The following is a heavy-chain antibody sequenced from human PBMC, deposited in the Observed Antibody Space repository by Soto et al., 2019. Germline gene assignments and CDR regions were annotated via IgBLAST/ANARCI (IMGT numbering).Heavy chain of an antibody. CDR3: AKGIAIVLVPAAISSYYGMDV. Sequence: GGSLRLSCAASGFTFSDYYMSWIRHAPGKGLEWVSYISSSGTTIYYADSVKRRFTISRDNAKNTLYLQLNSLRAEDTAVYYCAKGIAIVLVPAAISSYYGMDVWGQGPTVTVCS. D-gene: IGHD2-2*02. CDR2: ISSSGTTI. V-gene: IGHV3-11*04. J-gene: IGHJ6*01. CDR1: GFTFSDYY.